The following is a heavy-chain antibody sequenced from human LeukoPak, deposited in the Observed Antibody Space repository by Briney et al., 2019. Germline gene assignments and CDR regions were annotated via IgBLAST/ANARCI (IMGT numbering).Heavy chain of an antibody. D-gene: IGHD3-22*01. CDR3: ARCYYDSSGYIDY. Sequence: SETLSLTCAVYGGSFSGYYWSWIRQPPGKGLEWIGEINLSGSTNYNPSLKSRVTISVDTPKNQFSLKLSSVTAADTAVYYCARCYYDSSGYIDYWGQGTLVTVSS. CDR2: INLSGST. CDR1: GGSFSGYY. J-gene: IGHJ4*02. V-gene: IGHV4-34*01.